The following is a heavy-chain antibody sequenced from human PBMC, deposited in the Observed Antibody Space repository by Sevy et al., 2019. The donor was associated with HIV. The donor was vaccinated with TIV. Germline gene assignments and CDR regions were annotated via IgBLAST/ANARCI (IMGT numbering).Heavy chain of an antibody. CDR2: INPYSGAT. CDR3: AREPKTCIGVRCLYFDN. CDR1: GYTFTDSY. Sequence: ASVKVSCKASGYTFTDSYLHWVRQAPGQGLEWMGWINPYSGATKYVQKFHDRVTMTRDTSISTAYMELSRLTYDDTAIYYYAREPKTCIGVRCLYFDNWGQGTLVTVSS. V-gene: IGHV1-2*02. J-gene: IGHJ4*02. D-gene: IGHD6-6*01.